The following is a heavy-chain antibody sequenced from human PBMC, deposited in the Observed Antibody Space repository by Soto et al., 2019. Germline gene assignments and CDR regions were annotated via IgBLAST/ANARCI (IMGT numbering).Heavy chain of an antibody. CDR3: ARIECGVAARRGYYGMDV. Sequence: SGPTLVNPTQTLTLTCTFSGFSLSTSGMCVSWIRQPPGRALEWLARIDWDDDKYYSTSLKTRLTISKDTSKNQVVLTMTNMDPVDTATYYCARIECGVAARRGYYGMDVWGQGTTVTVSS. J-gene: IGHJ6*02. V-gene: IGHV2-70*11. CDR1: GFSLSTSGMC. CDR2: IDWDDDK. D-gene: IGHD6-6*01.